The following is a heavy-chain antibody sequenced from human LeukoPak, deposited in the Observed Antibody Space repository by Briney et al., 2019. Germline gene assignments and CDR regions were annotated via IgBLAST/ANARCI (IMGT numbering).Heavy chain of an antibody. J-gene: IGHJ4*02. CDR2: ISAYNGNT. CDR3: ARGAIDIVVVVAATFFDY. V-gene: IGHV1-18*01. Sequence: ASAKVSCKASGYTFTSYGISWVRQAPGQGFEWMGWISAYNGNTNYAQKLQGRVTMTTDTSTSTAYMELRSLRSDDTAVYYCARGAIDIVVVVAATFFDYWGQGTLVTVSS. CDR1: GYTFTSYG. D-gene: IGHD2-15*01.